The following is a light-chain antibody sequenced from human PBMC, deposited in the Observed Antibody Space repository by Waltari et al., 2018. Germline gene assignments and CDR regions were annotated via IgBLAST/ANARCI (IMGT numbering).Light chain of an antibody. CDR2: EDN. CDR3: QSYDSSNRV. J-gene: IGLJ3*02. Sequence: NFMLTQPHSVSEPPGKTVPISCTRRRCRFHRNSVQWYQQRPVSAPTTVIYEDNQRPSGVPDRFSGSIDSSSNSASLTISGLKTEDEADYYCQSYDSSNRVFGGGTKLTVL. V-gene: IGLV6-57*04. CDR1: RCRFHRNS.